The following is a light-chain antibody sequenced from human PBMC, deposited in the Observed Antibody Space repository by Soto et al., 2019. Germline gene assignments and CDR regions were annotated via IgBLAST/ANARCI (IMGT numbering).Light chain of an antibody. Sequence: QPVLTQPPSASGTPGQSVSISCSGSTSNIGSNTVTWYQQLPGTAPQLLIYSDNQWPSGVPDRFSGSKSGTSASLAISGLQSEDEADYYCATWDDSLHGVVFGGGTKLTVL. CDR1: TSNIGSNT. CDR3: ATWDDSLHGVV. V-gene: IGLV1-44*01. J-gene: IGLJ2*01. CDR2: SDN.